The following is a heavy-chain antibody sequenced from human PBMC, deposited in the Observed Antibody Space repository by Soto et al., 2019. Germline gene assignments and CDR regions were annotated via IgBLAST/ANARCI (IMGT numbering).Heavy chain of an antibody. J-gene: IGHJ4*02. CDR3: AREGMIEMATINEKIRFDY. Sequence: QVQLVQSGAEVKKPGASVKVSCKASGYTFTSYGISWVRQAPGQGLEWMGWISAYNGNTNYAQKLQGRVTMTTDTSTSTAYMELRSLRSDDTAVYYCAREGMIEMATINEKIRFDYWGQGTLVTVSS. CDR2: ISAYNGNT. D-gene: IGHD3-22*01. CDR1: GYTFTSYG. V-gene: IGHV1-18*01.